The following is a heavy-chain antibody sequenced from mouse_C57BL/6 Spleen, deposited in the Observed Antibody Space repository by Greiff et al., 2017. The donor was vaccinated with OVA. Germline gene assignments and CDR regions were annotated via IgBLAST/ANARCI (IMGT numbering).Heavy chain of an antibody. D-gene: IGHD1-1*01. CDR3: ANYYGSSPWYFDV. Sequence: VQLQQSGPELVKPGASVKISCKASGYSFTGYYMNWVKQSPEKSLEWIGEINPSTGGTTYNQKFKAKATLTVDKSSSTAYMQLKSLTSEDSAVYYCANYYGSSPWYFDVRGTGTTVTVSS. CDR1: GYSFTGYY. J-gene: IGHJ1*03. CDR2: INPSTGGT. V-gene: IGHV1-42*01.